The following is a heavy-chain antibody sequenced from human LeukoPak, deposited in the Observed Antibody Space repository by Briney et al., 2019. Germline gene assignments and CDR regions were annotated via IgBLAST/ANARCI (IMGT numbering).Heavy chain of an antibody. CDR2: FDPEDGET. V-gene: IGHV1-24*01. Sequence: VSVKVSCKVSGYTLTELSMHWVRQAPGKGLEWTGGFDPEDGETIYAQKFQGRVTMTEDTSTDTAYMELSSLRSEDTAVYYCATDFGYSAGYWGQGTLVTVSS. CDR1: GYTLTELS. D-gene: IGHD1-26*01. CDR3: ATDFGYSAGY. J-gene: IGHJ4*02.